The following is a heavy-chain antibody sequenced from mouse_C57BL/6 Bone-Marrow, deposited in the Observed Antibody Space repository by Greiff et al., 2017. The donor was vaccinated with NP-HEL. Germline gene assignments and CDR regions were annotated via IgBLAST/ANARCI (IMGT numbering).Heavy chain of an antibody. Sequence: VQLQESGAELVRPGASVKLSCKASGYTFTDYYINWVKQRPGQGLEWIARIYPGSGNTYYNEKFKGKATLTAEKSSSTAYMQLSSLTSEDSAVYFCARGELLRFAMDYWGQGTSVTVSS. CDR1: GYTFTDYY. D-gene: IGHD1-1*01. V-gene: IGHV1-76*01. CDR3: ARGELLRFAMDY. CDR2: IYPGSGNT. J-gene: IGHJ4*01.